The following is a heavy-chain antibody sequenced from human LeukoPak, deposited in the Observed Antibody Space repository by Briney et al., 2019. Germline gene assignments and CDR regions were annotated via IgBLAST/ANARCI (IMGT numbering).Heavy chain of an antibody. D-gene: IGHD4/OR15-4a*01. CDR3: TKRADYFFGFDI. CDR2: ITSSGGST. Sequence: PGGSLRLSCSASGFSFSSSAKYWVRQAPGKGLEYVSGITSSGGSTDYADSVKGRFTISRDNSKNTVFLQMSSLSAEDTAVYYCTKRADYFFGFDIWGQGTMVTVSS. CDR1: GFSFSSSA. V-gene: IGHV3-64D*09. J-gene: IGHJ3*02.